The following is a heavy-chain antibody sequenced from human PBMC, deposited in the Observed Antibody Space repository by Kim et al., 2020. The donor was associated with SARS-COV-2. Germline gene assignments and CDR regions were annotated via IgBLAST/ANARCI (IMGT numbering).Heavy chain of an antibody. D-gene: IGHD2-8*02. CDR2: IYYSGST. Sequence: SETLSLTCTVSGGSVSSGSYYWSWIRQPPGKGLEWIGYIYYSGSTNYNPSLKSRVTISVDTSKNQFSLKLSSVTAADTAVYYCARDRGHWWRYVMVVWG. CDR3: ARDRGHWWRYVMVV. V-gene: IGHV4-61*01. J-gene: IGHJ6*02. CDR1: GGSVSSGSYY.